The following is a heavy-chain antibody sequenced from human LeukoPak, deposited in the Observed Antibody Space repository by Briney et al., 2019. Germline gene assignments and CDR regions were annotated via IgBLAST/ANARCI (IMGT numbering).Heavy chain of an antibody. J-gene: IGHJ4*02. CDR2: ISGSGGST. D-gene: IGHD1-7*01. CDR1: RFTFSSYA. CDR3: AKDLGNWNSGTPGSY. V-gene: IGHV3-23*01. Sequence: GGSLRLSCAASRFTFSSYAMSWVRQAPGKGLEWVSAISGSGGSTYYADSVKGRFTISRDNSKNTLYLQMNSLRAEDTAVYYCAKDLGNWNSGTPGSYWGQGTLVTVSS.